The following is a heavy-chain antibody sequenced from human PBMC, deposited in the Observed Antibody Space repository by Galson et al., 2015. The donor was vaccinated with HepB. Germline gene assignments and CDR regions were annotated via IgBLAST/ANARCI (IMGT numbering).Heavy chain of an antibody. Sequence: TLSLTCTVSGGSISSSSYYWGWIRQPPGKGLEWIGSIYYSGSTYYNPSLKSRVTISVDTSKNQFSLKLSSVTAADTAVYYCATVEVPAAMMRYYYYYGMDVWGQGTTVTVSS. CDR2: IYYSGST. D-gene: IGHD2-2*01. CDR3: ATVEVPAAMMRYYYYYGMDV. CDR1: GGSISSSSYY. V-gene: IGHV4-39*01. J-gene: IGHJ6*02.